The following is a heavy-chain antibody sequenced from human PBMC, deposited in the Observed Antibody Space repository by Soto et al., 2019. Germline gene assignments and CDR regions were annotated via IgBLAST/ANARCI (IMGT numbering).Heavy chain of an antibody. CDR2: ISYDGSNK. D-gene: IGHD3-10*01. J-gene: IGHJ4*02. CDR1: GFTFSSYG. V-gene: IGHV3-30*03. CDR3: ASGWFGELPTFDY. Sequence: PGGSLRLSCAASGFTFSSYGMHWVRQAPGKGLEWVAVISYDGSNKYYADSVKGRFTISRDNAKNSLYLQMNSLRAEDTAVYYCASGWFGELPTFDYWGQGTLVTVSS.